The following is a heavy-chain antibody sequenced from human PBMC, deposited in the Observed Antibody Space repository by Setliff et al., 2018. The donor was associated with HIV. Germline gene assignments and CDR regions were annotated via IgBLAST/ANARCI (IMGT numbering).Heavy chain of an antibody. J-gene: IGHJ6*03. D-gene: IGHD5-12*01. CDR3: ARRGYSRPLNYYYYYMDV. V-gene: IGHV1-46*01. CDR1: GYTFTKSI. Sequence: ASVKVSCKASGYTFTKSIIHWVRQAPGQGLEWMGAIIPSGGSTGYAEKFQARVTLTRDTSTSTVYMELSGLREEDTAVYYCARRGYSRPLNYYYYYMDVWGKGTTVTVS. CDR2: IIPSGGST.